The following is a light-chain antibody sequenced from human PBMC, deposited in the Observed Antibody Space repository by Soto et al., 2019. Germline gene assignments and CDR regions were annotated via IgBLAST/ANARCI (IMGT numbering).Light chain of an antibody. CDR3: QSFDSSLSGVV. Sequence: QSVLTQPPSVSGDPGQRVTISCTGSSSNIGAGYGVHWYRQLPGTAPKLLIYTNNNRPSGVPDRFSGSKSGTSASLAITGLQPEDEADYYCQSFDSSLSGVVFGGGTKLTVL. CDR1: SSNIGAGYG. J-gene: IGLJ2*01. CDR2: TNN. V-gene: IGLV1-40*01.